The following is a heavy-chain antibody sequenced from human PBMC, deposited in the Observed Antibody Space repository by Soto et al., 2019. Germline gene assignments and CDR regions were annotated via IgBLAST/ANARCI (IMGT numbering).Heavy chain of an antibody. D-gene: IGHD5-12*01. CDR3: ARDLSGYVPFDY. J-gene: IGHJ4*02. CDR2: INWNGGST. Sequence: GGSLRLSCAASGFTFSSYAMSWVRQAPGKGLEWVSGINWNGGSTGYADSVKGRFTISRDNAKNSLYLQMNSLRAEDTALYYCARDLSGYVPFDYWGQGTLVTVSS. CDR1: GFTFSSYA. V-gene: IGHV3-20*04.